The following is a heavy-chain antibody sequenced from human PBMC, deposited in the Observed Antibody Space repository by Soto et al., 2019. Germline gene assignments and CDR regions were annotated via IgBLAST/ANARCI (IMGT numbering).Heavy chain of an antibody. D-gene: IGHD3-10*01. CDR1: GGTFSSYA. J-gene: IGHJ2*01. CDR2: IIPIFGTA. V-gene: IGHV1-69*01. CDR3: ASTPRRVRGVPGWYFDL. Sequence: QVQLVQSGAEVKKPGSSVKVSCKASGGTFSSYAISWVRQAPGQGLEWMGGIIPIFGTANYAQKFQGRVTITADESTRTAYMELSSLRSEDTAVYYCASTPRRVRGVPGWYFDLWGRGTLVTVSS.